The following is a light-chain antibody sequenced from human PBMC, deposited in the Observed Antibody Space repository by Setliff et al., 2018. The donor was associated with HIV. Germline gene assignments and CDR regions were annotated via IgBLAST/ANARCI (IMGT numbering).Light chain of an antibody. CDR2: STY. CDR3: ASWDDSLNGYV. V-gene: IGLV1-44*01. J-gene: IGLJ1*01. CDR1: SSNVGDNA. Sequence: QSALTQPPSASGAPGQRVTISCSGSSSNVGDNAVSWYQQLPGTAPKLLIYSTYLRPSGVPARFSGSKSGTSASLAISGLQSEDGADYYCASWDDSLNGYVFGTGTK.